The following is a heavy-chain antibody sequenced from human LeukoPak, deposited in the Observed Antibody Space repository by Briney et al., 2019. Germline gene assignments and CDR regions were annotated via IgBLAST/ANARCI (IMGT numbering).Heavy chain of an antibody. CDR2: INPNSGGT. Sequence: ASVKVSCKASGYTFTGYYMHWVRQAPGQGLEWMGWINPNSGGTNYAQKFQGRVTMTRDTSISTAYMELSRLRSDDTAVYYCAREPAEDGPYYYGSGSYVPFDPWGQGTLVTVSS. V-gene: IGHV1-2*02. CDR1: GYTFTGYY. J-gene: IGHJ5*02. D-gene: IGHD3-10*01. CDR3: AREPAEDGPYYYGSGSYVPFDP.